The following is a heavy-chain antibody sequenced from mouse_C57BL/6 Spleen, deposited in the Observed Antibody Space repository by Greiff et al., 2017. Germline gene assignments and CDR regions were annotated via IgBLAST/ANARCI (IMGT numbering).Heavy chain of an antibody. CDR1: GFNIKNTY. J-gene: IGHJ2*01. D-gene: IGHD1-1*01. Sequence: EVQLQQSVAELVRPGASVKLSCTASGFNIKNTYMHWVKQRPEQGLEWIGRIDPANGNTKYAPKFQGKATITADTSSNTAYLQLSSLASEDTALYYCARGDYYGSSYALFDYWGQGTTLTVSS. CDR3: ARGDYYGSSYALFDY. CDR2: IDPANGNT. V-gene: IGHV14-3*01.